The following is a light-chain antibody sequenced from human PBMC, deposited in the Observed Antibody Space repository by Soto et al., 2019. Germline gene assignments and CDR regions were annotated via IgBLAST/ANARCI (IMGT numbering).Light chain of an antibody. V-gene: IGKV3-15*01. Sequence: EIVMTQSPATLSVSPGERATLSCRASQSVSIRVAWYQQRPGQAPRLLIYDASTRATGIPARFSGSGSGTEFTLTISSLQAEDFAIYYCQHYNNWPPWTFGQGTKVDI. J-gene: IGKJ1*01. CDR2: DAS. CDR3: QHYNNWPPWT. CDR1: QSVSIR.